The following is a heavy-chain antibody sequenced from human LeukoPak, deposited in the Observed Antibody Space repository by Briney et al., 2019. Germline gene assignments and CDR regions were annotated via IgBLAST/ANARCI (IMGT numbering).Heavy chain of an antibody. V-gene: IGHV4-39*01. CDR3: ARRDGIAVAGTPFDY. CDR1: GGSISSSSYY. CDR2: IYYSGST. D-gene: IGHD6-19*01. Sequence: SETLSLTCTVSGGSISSSSYYWGWIRQPPGKGLEWIGSIYYSGSTYYNPSLKSRATISVDTSKNQFSLKLSSVTAADTAVYYCARRDGIAVAGTPFDYWGQGTLVTVSS. J-gene: IGHJ4*02.